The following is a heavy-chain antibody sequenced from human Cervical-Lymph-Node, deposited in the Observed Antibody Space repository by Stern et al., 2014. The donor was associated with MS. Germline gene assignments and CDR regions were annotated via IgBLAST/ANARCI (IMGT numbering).Heavy chain of an antibody. CDR2: ISNNSTHT. V-gene: IGHV3-21*01. J-gene: IGHJ4*02. CDR3: ARARVGDYARSPHLDS. Sequence: EVQLVESGGGLVKPGESLRLSCDASGFTFSHYSINWVRQAPGKGLEWLSSISNNSTHTYHADSVEGRFTISRDSAKDSVSLHMVSLRAEDTAVYYCARARVGDYARSPHLDSWGQGTLVTVSS. CDR1: GFTFSHYS. D-gene: IGHD4-17*01.